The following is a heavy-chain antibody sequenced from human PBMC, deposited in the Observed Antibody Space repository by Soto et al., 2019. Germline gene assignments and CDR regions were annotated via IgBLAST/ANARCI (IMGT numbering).Heavy chain of an antibody. D-gene: IGHD5-18*01. V-gene: IGHV3-15*01. J-gene: IGHJ4*02. CDR1: GFTFSHAW. CDR3: ATDTVDTNVGRDY. CDR2: IKSNAYGGTT. Sequence: EVQLAESGGGLVKPGGSLRLSCAASGFTFSHAWMNWDRQAPGKGLERVGRIKSNAYGGTTEYAAPVKGRFTISRDDSTNTLYLQMNSLKTEDSGVYYSATDTVDTNVGRDYWGQGTLVTVSS.